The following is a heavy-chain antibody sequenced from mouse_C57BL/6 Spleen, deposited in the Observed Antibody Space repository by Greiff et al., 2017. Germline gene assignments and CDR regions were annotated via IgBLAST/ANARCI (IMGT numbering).Heavy chain of an antibody. V-gene: IGHV1-85*01. Sequence: QVQLKESGPELVKPGASVKLSCKASGYTFTSYDINWVKQRPGQGLEWIGWIYPRDGSTKYNEKFKGKATLTVDTSSSTAYMELHSLTSEDSAVYFCARREGYDEDYAMDYWGQGTSVTVSS. J-gene: IGHJ4*01. CDR1: GYTFTSYD. CDR2: IYPRDGST. CDR3: ARREGYDEDYAMDY. D-gene: IGHD2-2*01.